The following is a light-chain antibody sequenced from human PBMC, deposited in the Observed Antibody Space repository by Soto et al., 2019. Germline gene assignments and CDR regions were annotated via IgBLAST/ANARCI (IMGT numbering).Light chain of an antibody. CDR3: QQYNAWPFT. J-gene: IGKJ4*01. CDR2: DAS. CDR1: QSVRSH. V-gene: IGKV3-15*01. Sequence: EIVLTQSPGTLSASPVERATLSCRASQSVRSHLAWYRQRPGQAPRLLIYDASSRATGIPARFSGSGSGTEFALTISSLQSEDFAVYYCQQYNAWPFTFGGGTKVDIK.